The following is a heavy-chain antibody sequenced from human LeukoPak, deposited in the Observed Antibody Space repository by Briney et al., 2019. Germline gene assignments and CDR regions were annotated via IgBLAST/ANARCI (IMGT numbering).Heavy chain of an antibody. CDR3: TRALASGYYSYFGD. J-gene: IGHJ4*02. CDR2: IYSGDKT. D-gene: IGHD3-3*01. V-gene: IGHV3-53*01. Sequence: GGSLRLSCEVSGLTVIAQYMTWVRQAPGRGLESVSLIYSGDKTYYANSVKGRFIISRYPSKNAVYLQMNNVRAEDTAVYYCTRALASGYYSYFGDWGQGTLVTVSS. CDR1: GLTVIAQY.